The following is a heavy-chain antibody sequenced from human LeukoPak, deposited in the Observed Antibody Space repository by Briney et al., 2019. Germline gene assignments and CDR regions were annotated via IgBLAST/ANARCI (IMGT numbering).Heavy chain of an antibody. CDR2: IGTAGDT. V-gene: IGHV3-13*01. Sequence: PGGSLRLSCAASGFTFSSYDMHWVRKATGKGLEWVSAIGTAGDTYYPGSVKGRFTISRENAKNSLYLQMNSLRAGDTAVYYCARGGALSGSYSGFDYWGQGTLVTVSS. D-gene: IGHD1-26*01. CDR1: GFTFSSYD. CDR3: ARGGALSGSYSGFDY. J-gene: IGHJ4*02.